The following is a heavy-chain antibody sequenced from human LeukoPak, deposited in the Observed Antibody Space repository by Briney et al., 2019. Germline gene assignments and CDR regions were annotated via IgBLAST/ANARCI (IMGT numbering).Heavy chain of an antibody. V-gene: IGHV1-24*01. CDR1: GYTLPELF. CDR2: FDPEDGET. J-gene: IGHJ3*02. Sequence: ASVKVSCKGFGYTLPELFLHWVRQAPGKGVEWMGGFDPEDGETIYAQKFQGRVTMTEDTSTDTAYMELSSLRSEDTAVYYCATATPDAFDIWGQGTMVTVSS. CDR3: ATATPDAFDI.